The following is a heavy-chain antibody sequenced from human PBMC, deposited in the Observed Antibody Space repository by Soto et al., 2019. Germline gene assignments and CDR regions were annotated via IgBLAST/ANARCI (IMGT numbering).Heavy chain of an antibody. V-gene: IGHV4-30-4*01. CDR1: GGSISSGDYY. CDR2: IYNSGST. J-gene: IGHJ4*02. D-gene: IGHD7-27*01. Sequence: QVQLQESGPGLVEPSQTLSLTCTVSGGSISSGDYYWSWIRQPPGKGLEWIGHIYNSGSTYSNPSLKSRFPISLDTSKTPFSMKLGSVIAADTAVCYCDRWPDGDKVDYWGQGTLVTVSS. CDR3: DRWPDGDKVDY.